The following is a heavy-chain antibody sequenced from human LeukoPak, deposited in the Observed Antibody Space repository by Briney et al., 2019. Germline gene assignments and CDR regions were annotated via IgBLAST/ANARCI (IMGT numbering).Heavy chain of an antibody. CDR2: ISSSGSTI. CDR1: GFTFSGYD. D-gene: IGHD1-26*01. J-gene: IGHJ4*02. V-gene: IGHV3-48*03. Sequence: GGSLRLSCGASGFTFSGYDMNWVRQAPGKGLEWVSYISSSGSTIYYADSVKGRFTISRDNAKNSLFLQMNSLRVEDTAVYYCAREASGSYDYWGQGTLVTVSS. CDR3: AREASGSYDY.